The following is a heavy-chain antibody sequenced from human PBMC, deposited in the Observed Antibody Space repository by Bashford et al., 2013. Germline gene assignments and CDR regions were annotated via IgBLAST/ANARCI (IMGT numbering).Heavy chain of an antibody. J-gene: IGHJ4*02. CDR3: ARSYCSGGTCYSIDY. CDR2: IYHTGAS. Sequence: SETLSLTCTVSGDSISGGDYYWSWIRQPPGKGLEWIGYIYHTGASFYNASLKSRLTISVDTSKNTLYLQMNSLRAEDTAVYYCARSYCSGGTCYSIDYWGQGTLVTVSS. D-gene: IGHD2-15*01. V-gene: IGHV4-30-4*02. CDR1: GDSISGGDYY.